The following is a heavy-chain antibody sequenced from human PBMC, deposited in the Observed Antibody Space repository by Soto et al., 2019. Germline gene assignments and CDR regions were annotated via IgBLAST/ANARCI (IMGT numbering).Heavy chain of an antibody. D-gene: IGHD3-10*01. CDR3: ARWEAIWFGELSYTPFDY. CDR1: GYTFTSYG. CDR2: ISAYNGNT. Sequence: ASVKVSCKASGYTFTSYGISWVRQAPGQGLEWMGWISAYNGNTNYAQKLQGRVTMTTDTSTSTAYMELRSLRSDDTAVYYCARWEAIWFGELSYTPFDYWGQGTLVTVSS. V-gene: IGHV1-18*01. J-gene: IGHJ4*02.